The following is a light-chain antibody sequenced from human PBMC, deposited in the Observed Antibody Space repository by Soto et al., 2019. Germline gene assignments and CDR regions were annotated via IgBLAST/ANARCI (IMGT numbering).Light chain of an antibody. Sequence: DIVMTQSPDSLAVSLGERATINCKSSQSLLYSSDNKNYLAWFQQKPGHPPKLLIYWASTRESGVPDRFSGSGSGTDFTLTISSLQAEDVALYYCQQYYSPPITFGQGTRLEIK. CDR1: QSLLYSSDNKNY. CDR2: WAS. J-gene: IGKJ5*01. CDR3: QQYYSPPIT. V-gene: IGKV4-1*01.